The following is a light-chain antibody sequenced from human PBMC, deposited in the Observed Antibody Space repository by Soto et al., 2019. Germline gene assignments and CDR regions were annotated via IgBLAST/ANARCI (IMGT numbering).Light chain of an antibody. CDR1: QSISSY. CDR3: QQSYSTPFT. CDR2: TTS. J-gene: IGKJ4*01. V-gene: IGKV1-39*01. Sequence: DIQMTQSPSSLSASVGDRVTITCRTSQSISSYLNWYQQKPGKAPNLLIYTTSSLQSGVPSRFSGSGSETDFTLTISSLQPEDFATYYCQQSYSTPFTFGGGTKVEIK.